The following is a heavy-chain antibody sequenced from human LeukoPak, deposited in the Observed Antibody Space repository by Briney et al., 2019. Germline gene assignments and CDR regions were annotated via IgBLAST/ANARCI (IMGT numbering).Heavy chain of an antibody. CDR2: INNGGTT. D-gene: IGHD3-9*01. V-gene: IGHV3-23*01. J-gene: IGHJ4*02. CDR1: GFTFSTYA. CDR3: AKPWGYFDWLPGPDY. Sequence: GGSLRLSCAASGFTFSTYAMSWVRQAPGKGLEWVSGINNGGTTYYADSVKGRFTISRDNSRSTLFLQMNSLRAEDTAICYCAKPWGYFDWLPGPDYWGQGTLVTVSS.